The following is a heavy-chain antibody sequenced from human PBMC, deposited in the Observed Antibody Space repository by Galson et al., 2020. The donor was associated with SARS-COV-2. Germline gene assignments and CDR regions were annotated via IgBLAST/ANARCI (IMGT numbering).Heavy chain of an antibody. CDR3: ARDEGGAGAGGVLDH. Sequence: SETLSLPCTVSDGSVSSDSHYWSWIRQPPGKGLEWIGYIFYSGTTNYTPSLRSRVTISVDTSNNQFSLKLTSVTAADTAVYYCARDEGGAGAGGVLDHWGPGILVTCSS. V-gene: IGHV4-61*01. D-gene: IGHD6-19*01. CDR1: DGSVSSDSHY. CDR2: IFYSGTT. J-gene: IGHJ4*01.